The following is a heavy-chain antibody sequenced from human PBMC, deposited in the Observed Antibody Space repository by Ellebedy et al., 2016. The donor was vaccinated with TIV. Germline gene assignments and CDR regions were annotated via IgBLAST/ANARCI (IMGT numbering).Heavy chain of an antibody. CDR2: INTDGSST. V-gene: IGHV3-74*01. J-gene: IGHJ4*02. Sequence: HTGGSLRLSCVASGFTLSGYWTHWVRQVPGKGLVWLARINTDGSSTSYADSVEGRFTISRDNAKKTLYLEMSGLRSDDTAVYYCARESVRYFDWDYWGQGTLVAV. CDR1: GFTLSGYW. CDR3: ARESVRYFDWDY. D-gene: IGHD3-9*01.